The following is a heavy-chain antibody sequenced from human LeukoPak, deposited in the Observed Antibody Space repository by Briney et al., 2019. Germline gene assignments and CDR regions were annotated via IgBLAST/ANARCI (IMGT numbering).Heavy chain of an antibody. CDR1: VFTLCIYE. CDR2: ISSSGSTI. D-gene: IGHD5-18*01. V-gene: IGHV3-48*03. J-gene: IGHJ4*02. Sequence: PGGSLRLSCAASVFTLCIYEMNWVRHAPGKGGECFSYISSSGSTIYYADSVKGRFTISRDNAKNSLYLQMNSLRAEDTAVYYCARDLPIQLWLPDYFDYWDQGTLVTVSS. CDR3: ARDLPIQLWLPDYFDY.